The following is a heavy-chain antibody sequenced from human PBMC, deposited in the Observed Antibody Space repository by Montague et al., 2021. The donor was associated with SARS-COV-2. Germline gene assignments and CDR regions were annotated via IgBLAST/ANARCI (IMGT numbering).Heavy chain of an antibody. CDR2: IYSDGSRI. CDR1: EFSFRSDW. CDR3: AGASGYPIRGMDV. D-gene: IGHD5-12*01. J-gene: IGHJ6*02. Sequence: SLSLSCAASEFSFRSDWINWVRQGPGKGLVWVSRIYSDGSRIDYADSVKGRFTISRDNARNTVFLQMNSLRVEDAAVYYCAGASGYPIRGMDVWGQGTTVTVSS. V-gene: IGHV3-74*01.